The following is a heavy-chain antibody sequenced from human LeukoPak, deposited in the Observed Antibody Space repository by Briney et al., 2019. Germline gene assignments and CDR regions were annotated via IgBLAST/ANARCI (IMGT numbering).Heavy chain of an antibody. CDR1: GYTFTSHF. CDR2: INPESGNT. Sequence: GASVKVSCKASGYTFTSHFMHWVRQAPGQRLEWMGIINPESGNTAYAQKFQGRITITGDTSTSTVYMELSRLRSEDTAMYYCAKDGNWNNVPGDYYYMDVWGKGTTVAVSS. CDR3: AKDGNWNNVPGDYYYMDV. V-gene: IGHV1-46*01. J-gene: IGHJ6*03. D-gene: IGHD1/OR15-1a*01.